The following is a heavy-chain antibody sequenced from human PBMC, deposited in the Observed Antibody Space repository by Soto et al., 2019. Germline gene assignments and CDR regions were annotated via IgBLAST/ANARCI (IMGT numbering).Heavy chain of an antibody. CDR3: AKDILTGYYIAFDY. J-gene: IGHJ4*02. D-gene: IGHD3-9*01. CDR2: INGGGTSA. Sequence: PGGSLRLSCAASGFTLSSYPMTWVRQSPGKELEWVSTINGGGTSAYYAASVKGRLTISRDNSKNTLYLQLNSLRAEDTALYYCAKDILTGYYIAFDYWGQGTLVTVSS. V-gene: IGHV3-23*01. CDR1: GFTLSSYP.